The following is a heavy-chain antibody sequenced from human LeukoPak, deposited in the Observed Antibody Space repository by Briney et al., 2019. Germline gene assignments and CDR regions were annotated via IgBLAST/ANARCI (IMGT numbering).Heavy chain of an antibody. D-gene: IGHD3-22*01. CDR3: ARRDSSGYYFFDY. Sequence: GGSLRLSCTASGFTFSSYAMHWVRQAPGKGLEWVDDISYDGSNKYYADSVKGRFTISRDNSKNTLYLQMNSLRAEDTAVYYCARRDSSGYYFFDYWGQGTLVTVSS. CDR2: ISYDGSNK. J-gene: IGHJ4*02. V-gene: IGHV3-30*01. CDR1: GFTFSSYA.